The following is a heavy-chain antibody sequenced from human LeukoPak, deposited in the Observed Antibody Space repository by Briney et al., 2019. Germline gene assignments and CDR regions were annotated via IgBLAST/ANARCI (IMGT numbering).Heavy chain of an antibody. CDR1: GFTLDEYV. D-gene: IGHD7-27*01. CDR3: AKSTGDNTRGETFDL. J-gene: IGHJ3*01. Sequence: LRLSCAASGFTLDEYVMHWVRQPPGKGLEWVSGIGWNGGSIGYADSVKGRFTITRDNAKKPLYLQRNSLRAEDTALYYCAKSTGDNTRGETFDLWGQGTMVTVSS. V-gene: IGHV3-9*01. CDR2: IGWNGGSI.